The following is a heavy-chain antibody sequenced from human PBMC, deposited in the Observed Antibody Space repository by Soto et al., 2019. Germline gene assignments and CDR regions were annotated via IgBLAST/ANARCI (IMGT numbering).Heavy chain of an antibody. CDR2: ISLYDGST. CDR1: GYTFTTYG. Sequence: QVQLVQSGAEVKKPGASVKVSCEASGYTFTTYGITWVRQAPGQGLEWMGWISLYDGSTKYAQSLQGRVTMTTDTPTSTAYMELTSLRSDDTAVYYCARERASGYFDFWGQGTLVTVSS. D-gene: IGHD3-10*01. V-gene: IGHV1-18*01. CDR3: ARERASGYFDF. J-gene: IGHJ4*02.